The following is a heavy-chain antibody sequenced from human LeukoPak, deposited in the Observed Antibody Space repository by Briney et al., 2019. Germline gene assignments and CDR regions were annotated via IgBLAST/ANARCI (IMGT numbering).Heavy chain of an antibody. D-gene: IGHD2-2*02. Sequence: PGGSLRLSCAASGFTFGSYAMTWVRQAPGKGLEWVSGISGSGDSTYYADSVKGRFTISRDNSKNTNTLYLQMNSLRAEDTAVYYCARGRYCTSTTCYIDYWGQGTLVTVSS. CDR2: ISGSGDST. J-gene: IGHJ4*02. CDR3: ARGRYCTSTTCYIDY. CDR1: GFTFGSYA. V-gene: IGHV3-23*01.